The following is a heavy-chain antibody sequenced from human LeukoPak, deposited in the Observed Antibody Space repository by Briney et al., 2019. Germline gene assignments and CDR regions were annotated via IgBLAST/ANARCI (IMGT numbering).Heavy chain of an antibody. V-gene: IGHV4-39*02. CDR2: IFYSGNT. D-gene: IGHD6-13*01. J-gene: IGHJ6*02. Sequence: SETLTLTCTVSGGSISSSSYYWGWIRQPPGKGLEWIGSIFYSGNTHYNPSLKSRVTISVETSKNQFSLKLSSVTAADTAVYYCARDPYGAAAATHWGHGTTVTVSS. CDR1: GGSISSSSYY. CDR3: ARDPYGAAAATH.